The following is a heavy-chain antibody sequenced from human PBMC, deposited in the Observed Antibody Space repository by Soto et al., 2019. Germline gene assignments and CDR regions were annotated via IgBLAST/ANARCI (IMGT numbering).Heavy chain of an antibody. V-gene: IGHV2-5*02. Sequence: QITLEESGPPRVKPTQTLTLTCIFSGFSLSTSGVGVGWIRQPPGKALEWLAFIYWDDDKRYSPSLRSRLTITKDTSGHQVALTMTNMDPVDTATYFCAHRASLRFNWDGGYFDSWGQRTLVTVSS. CDR2: IYWDDDK. CDR3: AHRASLRFNWDGGYFDS. J-gene: IGHJ4*02. CDR1: GFSLSTSGVG. D-gene: IGHD1-1*01.